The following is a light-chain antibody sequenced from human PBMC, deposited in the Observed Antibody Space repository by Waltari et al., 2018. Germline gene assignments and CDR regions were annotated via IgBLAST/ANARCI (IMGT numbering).Light chain of an antibody. Sequence: EIVLTQSPGTLSLSPGESATLSCRTSQSVTRALAWYQHKPGRSPRLIIYGASNRATGIPDRFSGSGSGTEFSLTISSLEPEDFAVYYCQHYLRLPVTFGQGTKVEVK. CDR2: GAS. CDR3: QHYLRLPVT. J-gene: IGKJ1*01. CDR1: QSVTRA. V-gene: IGKV3-20*01.